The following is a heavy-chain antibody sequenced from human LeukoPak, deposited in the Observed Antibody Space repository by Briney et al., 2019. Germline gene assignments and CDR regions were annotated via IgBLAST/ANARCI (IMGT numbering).Heavy chain of an antibody. D-gene: IGHD1-26*01. CDR1: GYTFTNYD. V-gene: IGHV1-8*01. CDR2: MNPNSGNT. J-gene: IGHJ5*02. Sequence: ASVKVSCKASGYTFTNYDINWVRQATGQGLEWMGWMNPNSGNTGYAQKFQGRVTMTRNTSVSTAYMELSSLRSEDTALYYCARDIAGATKGGWFDTWGQGTPVTVSS. CDR3: ARDIAGATKGGWFDT.